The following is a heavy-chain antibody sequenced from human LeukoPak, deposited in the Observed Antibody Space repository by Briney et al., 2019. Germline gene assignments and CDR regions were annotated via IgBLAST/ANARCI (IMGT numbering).Heavy chain of an antibody. J-gene: IGHJ6*02. D-gene: IGHD3-22*01. V-gene: IGHV3-48*01. CDR2: ISSSSSTI. CDR3: ARSISSSGYYPSYYYYGMDV. CDR1: GFTFSSYS. Sequence: GGSPRLSCAASGFTFSSYSMNWVRQAPGKGLEWVSYISSSSSTIYYADSVKGRFTISRDNAKNSLYLQMNSLRAEDTAVYYCARSISSSGYYPSYYYYGMDVWGQGTTVTVSS.